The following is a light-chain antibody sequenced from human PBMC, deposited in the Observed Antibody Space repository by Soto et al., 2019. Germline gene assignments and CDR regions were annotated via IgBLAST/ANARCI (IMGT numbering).Light chain of an antibody. CDR2: GAS. CDR3: QQSNSKPYT. V-gene: IGKV1-39*01. J-gene: IGKJ2*01. CDR1: QSISSY. Sequence: DIQMTQSPSSLSASVGDRVTITCRASQSISSYLNWYQHKPGKAPNLLIYGASSLLSGVPSRFSGSGSGTDFTLTISDLQPEDFATYFCQQSNSKPYTFGQGTKLEIK.